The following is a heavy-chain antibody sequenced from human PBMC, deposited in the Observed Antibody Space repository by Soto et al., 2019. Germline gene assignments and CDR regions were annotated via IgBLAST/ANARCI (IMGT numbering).Heavy chain of an antibody. Sequence: EVQLVESGGGLVQPGGSLRLSCAASGFTFSSYWMHWVRQAPGKGLVWVSRLNSDGSSTNYADSVKGRFTISRDNAKNTLYLQMNSLRADGTAVYYCARGGGIATRGFDYWGQGTLVTVSS. D-gene: IGHD6-6*01. J-gene: IGHJ4*02. V-gene: IGHV3-74*01. CDR1: GFTFSSYW. CDR2: LNSDGSST. CDR3: ARGGGIATRGFDY.